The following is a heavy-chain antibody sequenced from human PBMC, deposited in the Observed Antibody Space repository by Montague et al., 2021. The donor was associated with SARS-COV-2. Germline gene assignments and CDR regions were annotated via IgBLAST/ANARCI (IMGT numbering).Heavy chain of an antibody. Sequence: SETLSLTCAVSGGSIRSSNWWSWVRQPPGKGLEWIGEIYHSGSTNYNPSLKSRVTISVDKSKNQFSLKLSSVTAADTAVYYCAREPYYYDSSGYPYYYYYGMDVWGQGTTVTVSS. CDR1: GGSIRSSNW. CDR2: IYHSGST. J-gene: IGHJ6*02. V-gene: IGHV4-4*02. CDR3: AREPYYYDSSGYPYYYYYGMDV. D-gene: IGHD3-22*01.